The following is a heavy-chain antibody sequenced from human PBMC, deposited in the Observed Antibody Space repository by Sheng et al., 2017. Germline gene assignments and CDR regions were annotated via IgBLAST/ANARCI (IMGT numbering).Heavy chain of an antibody. D-gene: IGHD5-12*01. CDR3: ARAQADGYNQIDF. CDR1: GFTFNNHP. Sequence: QVQLVESGGGVVQPGESLRLSCVASGFTFNNHPMHWVRQAPGKGLECVGVISYDGSETYYADSVKGRFSISRDSSENTVFLQLSSLRPDDTAVYYCARAQADGYNQIDFWGQGTLGHRLL. V-gene: IGHV3-30*04. CDR2: ISYDGSET. J-gene: IGHJ4*02.